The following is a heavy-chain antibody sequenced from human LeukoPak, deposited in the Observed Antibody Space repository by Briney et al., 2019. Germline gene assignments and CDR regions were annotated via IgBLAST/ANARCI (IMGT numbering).Heavy chain of an antibody. CDR2: FDPEGGET. J-gene: IGHJ4*02. Sequence: ASVKVSCKVSGYTLTELSMHWVRQAPGKGLEWMGGFDPEGGETIYAQKFQGRVTMTEDTPTDTAYMELSSLRSEDTAVYYCATGLRVVITHFDYWGQGTLVTVSS. D-gene: IGHD3-22*01. CDR1: GYTLTELS. CDR3: ATGLRVVITHFDY. V-gene: IGHV1-24*01.